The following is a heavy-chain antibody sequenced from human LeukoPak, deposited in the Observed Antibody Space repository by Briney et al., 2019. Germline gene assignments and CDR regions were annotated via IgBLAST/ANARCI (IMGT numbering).Heavy chain of an antibody. V-gene: IGHV4-34*01. J-gene: IGHJ4*02. CDR2: IYYSGST. Sequence: PSETLSLTCAVYGGSFSGYYWSWIRQPPGKGLEWIGEIYYSGSTNYNPSLKSRVTISADTSKNQFSLKLSSVTAADTAVYYCARHGNYYGSGSYYWGQGTLVTVSS. D-gene: IGHD3-10*01. CDR1: GGSFSGYY. CDR3: ARHGNYYGSGSYY.